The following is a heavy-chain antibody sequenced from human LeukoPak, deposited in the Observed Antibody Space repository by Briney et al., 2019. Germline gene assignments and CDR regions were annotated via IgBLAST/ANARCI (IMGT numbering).Heavy chain of an antibody. V-gene: IGHV3-53*01. D-gene: IGHD3-10*01. CDR3: ARAVYYYGSGSPNWFDP. Sequence: GGSLRLSCAASGFTVSSNYMSWVRQAPGKGLEWVSVIYSGGSTYYADSVKGRFTISRDNSKNTLYLQMNSLRAEDTAVYYCARAVYYYGSGSPNWFDPWGQGTLVTVSS. CDR2: IYSGGST. J-gene: IGHJ5*02. CDR1: GFTVSSNY.